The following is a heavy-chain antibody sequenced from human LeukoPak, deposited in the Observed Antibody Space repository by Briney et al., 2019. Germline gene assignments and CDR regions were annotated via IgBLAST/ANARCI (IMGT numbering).Heavy chain of an antibody. CDR3: AKKRSSGTRLAAAPT. V-gene: IGHV3-30*18. CDR2: ISYDGSNK. CDR1: GFTFSSYG. Sequence: PGRSLRLSCAASGFTFSSYGMHWVRQAPGKGLEWVAVISYDGSNKYYAGSVKGRFTISRDNSKNTLYLQMNSLRAEDTAVYYCAKKRSSGTRLAAAPTWGQGTLVTVSS. J-gene: IGHJ4*02. D-gene: IGHD6-13*01.